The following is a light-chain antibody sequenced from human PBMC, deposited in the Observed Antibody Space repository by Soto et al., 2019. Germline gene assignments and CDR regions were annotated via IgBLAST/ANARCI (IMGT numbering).Light chain of an antibody. Sequence: SALTQPPSASGSPGQSVTIPCTGTSSDVGGYNSVSWYQQHPGKVPKLMIYEVSKRPSGVPDRFSGSKSGNTASLTVSGLQAEDEADYYCSSYAGSNNLVFGGGTELTVL. V-gene: IGLV2-8*01. CDR1: SSDVGGYNS. J-gene: IGLJ2*01. CDR2: EVS. CDR3: SSYAGSNNLV.